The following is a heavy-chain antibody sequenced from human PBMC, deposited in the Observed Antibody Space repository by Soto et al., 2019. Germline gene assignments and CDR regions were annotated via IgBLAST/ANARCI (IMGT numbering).Heavy chain of an antibody. V-gene: IGHV3-30*18. Sequence: GGSLRLSCAASGFTFSSYGMHWVRQAPGKGLEWVAVISYDGSNKYYADSVKGRFTISRDNSKNTLYLQMNSLRAEDTAVYYCAKDIRGSGTYYYYGMDVWGQGTTVTVSS. CDR1: GFTFSSYG. CDR3: AKDIRGSGTYYYYGMDV. D-gene: IGHD3-10*01. CDR2: ISYDGSNK. J-gene: IGHJ6*02.